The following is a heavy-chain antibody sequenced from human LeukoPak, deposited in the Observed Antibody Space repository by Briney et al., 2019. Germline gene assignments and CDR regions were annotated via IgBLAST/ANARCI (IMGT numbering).Heavy chain of an antibody. CDR1: GFTFSNYA. CDR2: MGGGDNDR. V-gene: IGHV3-23*01. CDR3: EKDSWSHNGIYDPFDI. J-gene: IGHJ3*02. Sequence: GGSLRLSCVASGFTFSNYAMSWVRQTPGKGLQWVSVMGGGDNDRYYTDSVKGRFIVSRDNSKNTLFLQMNSLRPEDTAIYYCEKDSWSHNGIYDPFDIWGQGTMVTVSS. D-gene: IGHD2-8*01.